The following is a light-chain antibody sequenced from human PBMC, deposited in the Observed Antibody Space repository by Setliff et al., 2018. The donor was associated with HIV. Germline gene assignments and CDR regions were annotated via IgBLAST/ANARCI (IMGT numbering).Light chain of an antibody. CDR2: EVN. V-gene: IGLV2-14*01. J-gene: IGLJ1*01. Sequence: QSALTQPASVSGSPGQSITVSCTGTSSDVGGYNYVSWYQYHPGKAPKLMIYEVNNRPSGVSDRFSGSKSGNTASLTISGLQAEDEGDYYCCSSAGTYTSFFVFGTGTKVTVL. CDR3: CSSAGTYTSFFV. CDR1: SSDVGGYNY.